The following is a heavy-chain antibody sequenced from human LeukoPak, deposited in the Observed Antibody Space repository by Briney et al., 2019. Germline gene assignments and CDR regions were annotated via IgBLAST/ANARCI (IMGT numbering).Heavy chain of an antibody. CDR1: GFTFSSYS. Sequence: GGSLRLSCAASGFTFSSYSMNWVRQAPGKGLEWVSSISSSSSYIYYADSVKGRFTTSRDNAKNSPYLQMNSLRAEDTAVYYCAGSYSSSSLWYFDLWGRGTLVTVSS. CDR2: ISSSSSYI. D-gene: IGHD6-6*01. V-gene: IGHV3-21*01. J-gene: IGHJ2*01. CDR3: AGSYSSSSLWYFDL.